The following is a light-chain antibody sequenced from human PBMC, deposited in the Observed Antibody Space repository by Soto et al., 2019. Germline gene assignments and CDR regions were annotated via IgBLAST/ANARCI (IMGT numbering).Light chain of an antibody. Sequence: DIQMTQSPSTLSASIGDRVTITCRASQTINNWLAWYQQKPGKAPNLLVYHASNLETGVPSRFSGSAFGTEFTLTISSLQPDDFATYYCQHYNSYPLTFGQGTNVEIK. V-gene: IGKV1-5*01. CDR2: HAS. CDR1: QTINNW. CDR3: QHYNSYPLT. J-gene: IGKJ1*01.